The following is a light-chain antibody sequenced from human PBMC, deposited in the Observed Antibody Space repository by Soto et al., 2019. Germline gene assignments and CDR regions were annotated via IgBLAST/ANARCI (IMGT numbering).Light chain of an antibody. Sequence: DIQMTQSPSTLSGSVGDRVTITCRASQTISSWLAWYQQKPGKAPKLLIYKASTLKSGVPSRFSDSGSGTEFTLTISSLQPDDFATYYCQQYDSWPLTFGGGTKVDIK. J-gene: IGKJ4*01. V-gene: IGKV1-5*03. CDR2: KAS. CDR3: QQYDSWPLT. CDR1: QTISSW.